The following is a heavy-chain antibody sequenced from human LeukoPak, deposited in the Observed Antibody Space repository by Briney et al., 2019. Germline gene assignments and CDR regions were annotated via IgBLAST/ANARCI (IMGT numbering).Heavy chain of an antibody. Sequence: TGGSLRLSCAASGFTFSNYAMSWVRQAPGKGLEWVSSISSSSSYIYYADSVKGRFTISRDNAKNSLYLQMNSLRAEDTAVYYCARVKGTNAFDIWGQGTMVTVSS. CDR1: GFTFSNYA. D-gene: IGHD3-10*01. CDR3: ARVKGTNAFDI. CDR2: ISSSSSYI. V-gene: IGHV3-21*01. J-gene: IGHJ3*02.